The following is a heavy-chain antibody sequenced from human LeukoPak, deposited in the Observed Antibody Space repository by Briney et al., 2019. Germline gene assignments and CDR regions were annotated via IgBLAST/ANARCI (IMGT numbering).Heavy chain of an antibody. CDR2: VRYDGNNP. V-gene: IGHV3-30*02. D-gene: IGHD4-23*01. J-gene: IGHJ4*02. Sequence: GGSLRLSCAASGFTFGSYGMHWVRQAPGKGLDWVAFVRYDGNNPYYSASVKGRFTISRDNARNSLYLQMNSLRAEDTAVYYCAGPKTPHYWGQGTLVTVSS. CDR3: AGPKTPHY. CDR1: GFTFGSYG.